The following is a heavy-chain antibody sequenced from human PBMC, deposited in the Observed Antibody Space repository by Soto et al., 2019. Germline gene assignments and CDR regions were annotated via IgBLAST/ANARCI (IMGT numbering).Heavy chain of an antibody. Sequence: GGSLRLSCAVSGFTFDDNAMHWVRQAPEKGLEWVSGINWKSDIGYADSVKGRFTISRDNAENSLYLQMNSLRAEDTALYYCAISQDRGGYWGQGTLVTVSS. CDR1: GFTFDDNA. CDR2: INWKSDI. CDR3: AISQDRGGY. D-gene: IGHD3-16*01. J-gene: IGHJ4*02. V-gene: IGHV3-9*01.